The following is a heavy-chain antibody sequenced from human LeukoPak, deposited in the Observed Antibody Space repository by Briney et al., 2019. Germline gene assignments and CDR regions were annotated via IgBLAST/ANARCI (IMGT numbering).Heavy chain of an antibody. Sequence: GGSLRLSCAASAFTFSRYWTTWVRQAPGKGLEWVANINEDGSEKYYLDSVRGRFTISRDNAKNSLYLQMDSLRAEDTAVYYCARLREIPVFGVVTKSTSYFDYWGQGTLVTVSS. J-gene: IGHJ4*02. D-gene: IGHD3-3*01. CDR2: INEDGSEK. CDR3: ARLREIPVFGVVTKSTSYFDY. CDR1: AFTFSRYW. V-gene: IGHV3-7*01.